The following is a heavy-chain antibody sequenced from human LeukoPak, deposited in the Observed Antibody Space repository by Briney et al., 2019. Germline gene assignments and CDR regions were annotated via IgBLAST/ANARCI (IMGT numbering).Heavy chain of an antibody. Sequence: ETLSLTCAVYGGSFSGYYWSWIRQPPGKGLEWIGEINHSGSTNYNPSLKSRVTISVDTSKNQFSLKLSSVTAADTAVYYCARTYRDGYQPFDYWGQGTLVTVSS. CDR1: GGSFSGYY. J-gene: IGHJ4*02. CDR3: ARTYRDGYQPFDY. D-gene: IGHD5-24*01. CDR2: INHSGST. V-gene: IGHV4-34*01.